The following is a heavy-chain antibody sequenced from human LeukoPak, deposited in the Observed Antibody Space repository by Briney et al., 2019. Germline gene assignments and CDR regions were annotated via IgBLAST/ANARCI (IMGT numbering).Heavy chain of an antibody. Sequence: GGSLRLSCAASGFTFGGYEMNWVRQAPGKGLEWVSYIRSSGGIIYYEDSVKGRFTISRDNAKKSLYLQMNSLRAEDTAVYYCARDPYGSGSFDYWGQGTLVTVSS. CDR2: IRSSGGII. J-gene: IGHJ4*02. V-gene: IGHV3-48*03. D-gene: IGHD3-10*01. CDR3: ARDPYGSGSFDY. CDR1: GFTFGGYE.